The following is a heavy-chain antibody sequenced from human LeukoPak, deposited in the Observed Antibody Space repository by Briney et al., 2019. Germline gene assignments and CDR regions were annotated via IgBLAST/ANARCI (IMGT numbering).Heavy chain of an antibody. CDR3: AKTYYSSRAHYYYYYYMDV. V-gene: IGHV3-23*01. CDR1: GYTFSNYG. D-gene: IGHD3-10*01. CDR2: ISGSGDST. Sequence: GGTLRLSCAASGYTFSNYGMSWVRQAPGKGLEWVSGISGSGDSTFYADSVKGRFTISRDNSKNTRYLQMNSLRAEDTAVYYCAKTYYSSRAHYYYYYYMDVWGKGTTVTISS. J-gene: IGHJ6*03.